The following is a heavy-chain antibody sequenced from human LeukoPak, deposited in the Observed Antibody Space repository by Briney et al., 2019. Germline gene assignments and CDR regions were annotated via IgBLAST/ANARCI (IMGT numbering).Heavy chain of an antibody. CDR2: IYYSGST. J-gene: IGHJ4*02. CDR3: AIPRGFSGYDFAY. Sequence: PSETLSLTCNVSGGSISRSSYYWGWIRQPPGKGLEWIGNIYYSGSTYYNPSLKSRVSISVDTSKNQFSLKLTSVTAADTAVYYCAIPRGFSGYDFAYWDQGTLVTVSS. CDR1: GGSISRSSYY. D-gene: IGHD5-12*01. V-gene: IGHV4-39*01.